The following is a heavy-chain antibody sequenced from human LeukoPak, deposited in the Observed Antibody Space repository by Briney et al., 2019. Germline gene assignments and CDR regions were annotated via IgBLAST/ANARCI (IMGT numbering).Heavy chain of an antibody. CDR2: ISGLSSTI. Sequence: GGSLRLSCAASGFTFSDYTMNWVRQAPGQGPEWVAYISGLSSTIYYADSVKGRFTISRDNADNSLFLQMDSLRHEDTAVYYCAREGYYGSGMYPLCYFDYRGQGTLVTVSS. J-gene: IGHJ4*02. D-gene: IGHD3-10*01. CDR1: GFTFSDYT. CDR3: AREGYYGSGMYPLCYFDY. V-gene: IGHV3-48*02.